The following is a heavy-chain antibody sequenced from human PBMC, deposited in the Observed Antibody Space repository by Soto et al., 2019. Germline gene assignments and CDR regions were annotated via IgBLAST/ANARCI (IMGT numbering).Heavy chain of an antibody. CDR2: ISYDGSNK. J-gene: IGHJ3*02. CDR3: AKDVRYYYDSSGYYNYGDDAFDI. V-gene: IGHV3-30*18. D-gene: IGHD3-22*01. CDR1: GFTFSSFF. Sequence: GGSLRLSCAASGFTFSSFFMHWVRQAPGKGLDWVTVISYDGSNKYYADSVKGRFTISRDNSKNTLYLQMNSLRAEDTAVYYCAKDVRYYYDSSGYYNYGDDAFDIWGQGTMVTVSS.